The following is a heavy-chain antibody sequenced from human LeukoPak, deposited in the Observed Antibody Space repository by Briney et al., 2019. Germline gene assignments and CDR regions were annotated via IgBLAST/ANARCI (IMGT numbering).Heavy chain of an antibody. D-gene: IGHD3-10*01. CDR1: GYTFTGYY. CDR2: INPNSGGT. V-gene: IGHV1-2*02. CDR3: ARDPLYGSGDNWFDP. J-gene: IGHJ5*02. Sequence: ASVKVSCKASGYTFTGYYMHWVRQAPGQGLEWMGWINPNSGGTNYAQKFQGRVTMTRDTSISTAYMELSRLRSDDTAVYCCARDPLYGSGDNWFDPGGQGPLVTVSS.